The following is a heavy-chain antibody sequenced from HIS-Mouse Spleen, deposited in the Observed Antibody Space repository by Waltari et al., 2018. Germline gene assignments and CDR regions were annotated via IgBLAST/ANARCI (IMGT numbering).Heavy chain of an antibody. CDR3: ARWEYCSGGSCQSAFDI. CDR2: MNPNSSNT. Sequence: QVQLVQSGAEVKKPGASVKVSCKASGYTFTSYDINWVRQATGQGLEWMGGMNPNSSNTGYAQKFQGRVTMTRNTSISTADMELSSLGSEDTAVYYCARWEYCSGGSCQSAFDIWGQGTMVTVSS. J-gene: IGHJ3*02. CDR1: GYTFTSYD. V-gene: IGHV1-8*01. D-gene: IGHD2-15*01.